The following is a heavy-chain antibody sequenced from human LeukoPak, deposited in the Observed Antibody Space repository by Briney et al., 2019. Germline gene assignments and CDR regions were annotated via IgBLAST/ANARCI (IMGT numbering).Heavy chain of an antibody. V-gene: IGHV5-51*01. CDR2: IYPTDSDA. CDR1: GYPFTTYW. Sequence: GESLKISCKLSGYPFTTYWTGWVRQMPGKGLEWMGIIYPTDSDARYSPSFQGQVTISVDKSISTVYLQWNSLKASDSAMYYCGASPSPTGTERYYWGQGTLVTVSS. CDR3: GASPSPTGTERYY. J-gene: IGHJ4*02. D-gene: IGHD3-9*01.